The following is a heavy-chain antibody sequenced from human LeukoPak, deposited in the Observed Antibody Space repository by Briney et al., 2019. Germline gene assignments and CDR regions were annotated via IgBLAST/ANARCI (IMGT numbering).Heavy chain of an antibody. CDR3: ARDPIGSRWPYYFDY. J-gene: IGHJ4*02. CDR2: INAGNGNT. CDR1: GYTFTTYA. Sequence: ASVKVSCKASGYTFTTYAMRWVRQAPGQRLEWMGWINAGNGNTKYSQKFQARVTITRDTSASTAYMELSSLRSEDTAVYYCARDPIGSRWPYYFDYWGQGTLVTVSS. V-gene: IGHV1-3*01. D-gene: IGHD2-15*01.